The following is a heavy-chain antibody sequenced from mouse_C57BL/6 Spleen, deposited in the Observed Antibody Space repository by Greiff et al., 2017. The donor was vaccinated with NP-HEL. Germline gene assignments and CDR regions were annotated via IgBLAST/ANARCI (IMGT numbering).Heavy chain of an antibody. CDR3: ARDGLGLRFAY. J-gene: IGHJ3*01. Sequence: VQLQQSGPVLVKPGASVKMSCKASGYTFTDYYMNWVKQSHGKSLEWIGVINPYNGGTSYNQKFKGKATLTVDKSSSTAYMELNSLTSEDSAVYYCARDGLGLRFAYWGQGTLVTVSA. V-gene: IGHV1-19*01. D-gene: IGHD2-4*01. CDR1: GYTFTDYY. CDR2: INPYNGGT.